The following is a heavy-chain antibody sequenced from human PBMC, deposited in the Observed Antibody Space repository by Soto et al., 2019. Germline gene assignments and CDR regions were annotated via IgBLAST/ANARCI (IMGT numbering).Heavy chain of an antibody. Sequence: QVQLVQSGAEVKKPGSSVKVSCKASGGTFSSYAISWVRQAPGQGLEWMGGIIPIFGTANYAQKFQGRVTITADESTSTAYMELSSLRSEDTAVYYCASPQKAIAAAAYWYFDRWGRGTLVTVSS. V-gene: IGHV1-69*01. CDR1: GGTFSSYA. CDR3: ASPQKAIAAAAYWYFDR. CDR2: IIPIFGTA. D-gene: IGHD6-13*01. J-gene: IGHJ2*01.